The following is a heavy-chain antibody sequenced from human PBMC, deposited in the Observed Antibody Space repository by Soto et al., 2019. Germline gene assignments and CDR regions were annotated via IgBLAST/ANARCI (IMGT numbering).Heavy chain of an antibody. D-gene: IGHD3-22*01. CDR1: GFTFSSNA. Sequence: EVQLLESGGGLVQPGGSLRLSCAASGFTFSSNAMSWVRQAPGKGLEWVSGISGSGGITHYADSGKGRFTISRDNYRNTLHLQMNYLRVDDTALYFCAKPTTFCSDSTGPGDYFDYWGQGTLVTVSS. CDR2: ISGSGGIT. CDR3: AKPTTFCSDSTGPGDYFDY. V-gene: IGHV3-23*01. J-gene: IGHJ4*02.